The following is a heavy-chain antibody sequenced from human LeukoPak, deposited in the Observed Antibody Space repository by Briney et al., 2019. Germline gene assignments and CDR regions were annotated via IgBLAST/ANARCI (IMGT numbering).Heavy chain of an antibody. J-gene: IGHJ4*02. CDR1: GFTFSSYA. Sequence: PGGSLRLSCASSGFTFSSYAMSWVRQAPGKGLEWVSTIGGTGVRTYYADSVEGRFTISRDNSKNTLYLQINSLRAEDTAVYFCAKDRLGGPYFFHYWGQGTLVTVSS. V-gene: IGHV3-23*01. D-gene: IGHD3-16*01. CDR3: AKDRLGGPYFFHY. CDR2: IGGTGVRT.